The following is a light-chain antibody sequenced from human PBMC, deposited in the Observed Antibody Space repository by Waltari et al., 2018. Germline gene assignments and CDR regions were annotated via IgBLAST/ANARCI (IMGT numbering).Light chain of an antibody. J-gene: IGLJ2*01. CDR3: SSYAGSSKGV. CDR2: AVS. Sequence: QSALTQPASVSGSPGQSITISCTGTSSDVGNYKRVSWYQQHPGKAPKLMIYAVSKRPAGVSYRFPGSKSGDKASLTISGLQPEDEGEYFCSSYAGSSKGVCGGGTKVTVL. V-gene: IGLV2-23*02. CDR1: SSDVGNYKR.